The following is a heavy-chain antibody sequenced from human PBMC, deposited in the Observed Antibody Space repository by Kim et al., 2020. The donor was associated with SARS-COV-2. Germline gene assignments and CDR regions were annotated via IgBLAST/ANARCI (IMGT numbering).Heavy chain of an antibody. CDR1: GFTFSSYE. CDR2: ISSSGSTI. CDR3: ARDRRLRLGELFPFDY. V-gene: IGHV3-48*03. J-gene: IGHJ4*02. D-gene: IGHD3-16*01. Sequence: GGSRLSCAASGFTFSSYEMNWVRQAPGKGLEWVSYISSSGSTIYYADSVKGRFTISRDNAKNSLYLQMNSLRAEDTAVYYCARDRRLRLGELFPFDYWGQGTLVTVSS.